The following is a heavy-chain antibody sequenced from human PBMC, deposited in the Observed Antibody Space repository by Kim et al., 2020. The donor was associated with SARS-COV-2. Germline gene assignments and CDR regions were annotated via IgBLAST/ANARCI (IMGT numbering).Heavy chain of an antibody. Sequence: GGSLRLSCAASGFTFSSYAMSWVRQAPGKGLEWVSAISGSGGSTYYADSVKGRFTISRDNSKNTLYLQMNSLRAEDTAVYYCAKDRVSSSWYGAYYFDYWGQGTLVTVSS. D-gene: IGHD6-13*01. CDR3: AKDRVSSSWYGAYYFDY. CDR2: ISGSGGST. CDR1: GFTFSSYA. J-gene: IGHJ4*02. V-gene: IGHV3-23*01.